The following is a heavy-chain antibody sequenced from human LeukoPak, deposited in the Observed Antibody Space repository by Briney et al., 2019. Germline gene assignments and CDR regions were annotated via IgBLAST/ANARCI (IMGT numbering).Heavy chain of an antibody. CDR2: ISYSRST. D-gene: IGHD6-19*01. J-gene: IGHJ4*02. Sequence: SETLSLTCTVSGGSLNNNYWSWVRQPPGKGLEWIGYISYSRSTNYNPSLESRVSISMASSRAQFSLQVNSVTAADTAVYFCARHLSDRTTVAGEFDYWGQGILASVSS. V-gene: IGHV4-59*08. CDR1: GGSLNNNY. CDR3: ARHLSDRTTVAGEFDY.